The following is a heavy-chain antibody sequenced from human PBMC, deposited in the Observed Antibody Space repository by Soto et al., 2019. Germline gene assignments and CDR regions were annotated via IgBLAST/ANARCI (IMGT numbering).Heavy chain of an antibody. D-gene: IGHD6-19*01. V-gene: IGHV1-69*13. CDR1: GGTFSSYA. CDR3: ARSGAGNYYYYGMDV. J-gene: IGHJ6*02. Sequence: GASVKASCKASGGTFSSYAISWVRQAPGQGLEWMGGIIPVFGTANYAQKFQGRVTITADESTSTAYMELSSLRSEDTAVYYCARSGAGNYYYYGMDVWGQGTTVTVSS. CDR2: IIPVFGTA.